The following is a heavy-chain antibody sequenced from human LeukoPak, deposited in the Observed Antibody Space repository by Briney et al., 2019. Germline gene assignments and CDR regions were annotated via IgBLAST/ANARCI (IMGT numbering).Heavy chain of an antibody. CDR1: GYTFTSYG. Sequence: ASVKVSCKASGYTFTSYGISWVRQAPGQGLEWMGWISAYNGNTNYAQKLQGRVTMTTDTSTSTAYMELRSLRSDDTAVYYCARGGSITMVRGPTIYDYWGQGTLVTVSS. CDR2: ISAYNGNT. V-gene: IGHV1-18*01. J-gene: IGHJ4*02. CDR3: ARGGSITMVRGPTIYDY. D-gene: IGHD3-10*01.